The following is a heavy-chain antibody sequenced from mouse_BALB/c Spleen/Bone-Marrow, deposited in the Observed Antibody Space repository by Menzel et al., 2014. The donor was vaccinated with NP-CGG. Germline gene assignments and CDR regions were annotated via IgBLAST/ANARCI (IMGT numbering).Heavy chain of an antibody. CDR1: GFSLTSYG. D-gene: IGHD2-10*01. V-gene: IGHV2-9*02. J-gene: IGHJ4*01. CDR3: AISYYGNYRAMDY. CDR2: IWAGGST. Sequence: VQGVESGPGLVAPSQSLSITCTVSGFSLTSYGVHWVRQPPGKGLEWLGVIWAGGSTNYNSALMSRLSISKDNSKSQVFLKMNSLQTDDTAMYYCAISYYGNYRAMDYWGQGTSVTVSS.